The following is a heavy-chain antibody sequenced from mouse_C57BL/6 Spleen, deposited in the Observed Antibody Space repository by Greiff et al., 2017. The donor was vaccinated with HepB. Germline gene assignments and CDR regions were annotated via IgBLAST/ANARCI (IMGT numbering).Heavy chain of an antibody. J-gene: IGHJ1*03. D-gene: IGHD2-3*01. CDR1: GYTFTSYW. V-gene: IGHV1-55*01. CDR2: IYPGSGST. Sequence: QVQLQQPGAELVKPGASVKMSCKASGYTFTSYWITWVKQRPGQCLEWIGDIYPGSGSTNYNEKFKSKATLTVDTSSSTAYMQLSSLTSEDSAVYYSARYDGYYVGWYFDVWGTGTTVTVSS. CDR3: ARYDGYYVGWYFDV.